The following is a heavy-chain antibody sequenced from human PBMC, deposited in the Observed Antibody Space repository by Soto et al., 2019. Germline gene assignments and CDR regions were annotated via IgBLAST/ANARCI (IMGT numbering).Heavy chain of an antibody. Sequence: PGGSLRLSCAASGFTFSSYSMNWVRQAPGKGLEWVSYISSSSSTIYYADSVKGRFTISRDNSKGILHLQMNSLRAEDTAVYYCAKTTVVPRYWYYGMDVWGQGTTVTVSS. J-gene: IGHJ6*02. CDR1: GFTFSSYS. D-gene: IGHD4-17*01. CDR2: ISSSSSTI. CDR3: AKTTVVPRYWYYGMDV. V-gene: IGHV3-48*01.